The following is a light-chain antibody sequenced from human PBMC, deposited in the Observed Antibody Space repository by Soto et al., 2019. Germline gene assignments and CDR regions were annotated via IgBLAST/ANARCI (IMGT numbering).Light chain of an antibody. CDR1: QSVSSN. J-gene: IGKJ1*01. CDR3: QQFYNWPRT. V-gene: IGKV3-15*01. CDR2: GAS. Sequence: EIVMTQSPGTLSVSPGERATLSCRASQSVSSNLAWYQQKPGQAPRLLIYGASTRATGIPARFSGSGSETEFTLTISSLQSEDFAVYYCQQFYNWPRTFGQWTKVEIK.